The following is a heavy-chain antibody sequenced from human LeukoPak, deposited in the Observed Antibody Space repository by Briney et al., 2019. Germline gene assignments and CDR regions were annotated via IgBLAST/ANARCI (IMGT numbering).Heavy chain of an antibody. CDR1: GGSISSDLYY. D-gene: IGHD3-3*01. V-gene: IGHV4-61*02. CDR3: ARGDLKSDWFAP. J-gene: IGHJ5*02. CDR2: FYNSGRT. Sequence: PSETLSLTCTVSGGSISSDLYYWNWIRQPAGKGLEWIGRFYNSGRTNFNPSLKSRVTISADTSKNQFSLKLRSVTAADTAVYYCARGDLKSDWFAPWGQGTLVIVST.